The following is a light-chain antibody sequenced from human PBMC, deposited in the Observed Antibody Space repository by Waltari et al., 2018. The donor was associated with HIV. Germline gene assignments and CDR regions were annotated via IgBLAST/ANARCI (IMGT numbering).Light chain of an antibody. V-gene: IGLV2-14*01. J-gene: IGLJ3*02. Sequence: QSALTQPASVSGSPGQSITISCTGTSRDVGGYNYVSWYQQHPGKAPKLMIYEVTNRPSGVSNRFSGSKSGNTASLTISGLQAEDEADYYCSSYTSSSTLEVFGGGTQLTVL. CDR3: SSYTSSSTLEV. CDR2: EVT. CDR1: SRDVGGYNY.